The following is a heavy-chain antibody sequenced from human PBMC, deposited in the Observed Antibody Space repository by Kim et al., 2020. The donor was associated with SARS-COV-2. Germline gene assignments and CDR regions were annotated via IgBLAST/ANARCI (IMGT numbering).Heavy chain of an antibody. Sequence: VKGRFTIARDDSKNSLYLQMNSLKTEDTAVYYCARGSMIVERPYWYFDLWGRGTLVTVSS. CDR3: ARGSMIVERPYWYFDL. V-gene: IGHV3-72*01. D-gene: IGHD3-22*01. J-gene: IGHJ2*01.